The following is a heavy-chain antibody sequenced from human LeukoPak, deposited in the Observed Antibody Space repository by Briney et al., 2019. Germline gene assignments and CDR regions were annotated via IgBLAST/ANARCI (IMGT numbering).Heavy chain of an antibody. J-gene: IGHJ4*02. CDR1: GGSISSYY. V-gene: IGHV4-59*01. Sequence: SETLSLTCTVSGGSISSYYWSWIRQPPGKGLEWIGYIYYSGSTNYNPSLKSRVTISVDTSKNQFSLKLSSVTAADTAVYYRARVSSGRTFDYWGQGTLVTVSS. CDR3: ARVSSGRTFDY. CDR2: IYYSGST. D-gene: IGHD6-19*01.